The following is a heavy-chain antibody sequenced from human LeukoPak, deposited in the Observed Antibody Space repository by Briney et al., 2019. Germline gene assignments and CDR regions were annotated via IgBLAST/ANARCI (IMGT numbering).Heavy chain of an antibody. V-gene: IGHV3-74*01. CDR3: ARVQWLGNFDY. CDR2: INSDGSST. CDR1: GFTFSSYW. D-gene: IGHD6-19*01. Sequence: GGSLRLSCAASGFTFSSYWMHWVRQAPGKGLVRVTRINSDGSSTSYADSVKGRFTISRDNAKNTLYLQMNSLRAEDTAVYYCARVQWLGNFDYWGQGTLVTVSS. J-gene: IGHJ4*02.